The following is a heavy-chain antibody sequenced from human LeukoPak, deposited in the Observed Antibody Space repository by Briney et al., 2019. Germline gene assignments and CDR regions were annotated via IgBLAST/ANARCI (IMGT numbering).Heavy chain of an antibody. Sequence: SETLSLTCTVSGGSISSYYWSWIRQPPGKGLEWIGYIYYSGSTNYNPSPKSRVTISVDTSKNQFSLKLNSVTAADTAVYYCASLYYNFWSGSPTSDNWGQGTLVTVSS. CDR2: IYYSGST. CDR3: ASLYYNFWSGSPTSDN. J-gene: IGHJ4*02. D-gene: IGHD3-3*01. CDR1: GGSISSYY. V-gene: IGHV4-59*12.